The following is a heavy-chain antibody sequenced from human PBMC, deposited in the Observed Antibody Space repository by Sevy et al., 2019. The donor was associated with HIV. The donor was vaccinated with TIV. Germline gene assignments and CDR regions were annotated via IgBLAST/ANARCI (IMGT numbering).Heavy chain of an antibody. CDR3: ARGGSIVTARDYFDH. V-gene: IGHV4-38-2*01. CDR2: IHHSGSI. CDR1: DYSISSGYY. J-gene: IGHJ4*02. D-gene: IGHD1-26*01. Sequence: SETLSLTCAVSDYSISSGYYWGWIRQPPGKGLEWLGSIHHSGSIYYNPSLNSRVTISVDTSKNQFSLKLHSVTAADMAVYYCARGGSIVTARDYFDHWGQGVLVTVSS.